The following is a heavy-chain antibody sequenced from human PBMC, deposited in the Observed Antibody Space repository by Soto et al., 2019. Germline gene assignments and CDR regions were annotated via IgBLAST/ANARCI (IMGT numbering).Heavy chain of an antibody. J-gene: IGHJ3*02. CDR3: AREKEVIYYYDSSGYYYRAFDI. Sequence: ASVKVSCKASGYTFTSYYMHWVRQAPGQGLEWMGIINPSGGSTSYAQKFQGRVTMTRDTSTSTVYMELSSLRSEDTAVYYCAREKEVIYYYDSSGYYYRAFDIWGQGTMVTVSS. CDR1: GYTFTSYY. D-gene: IGHD3-22*01. CDR2: INPSGGST. V-gene: IGHV1-46*01.